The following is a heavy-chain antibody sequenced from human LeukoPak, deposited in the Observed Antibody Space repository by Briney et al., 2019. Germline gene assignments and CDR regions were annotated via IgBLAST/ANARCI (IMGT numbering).Heavy chain of an antibody. Sequence: PSETLSLTCTVSGGSISSHYWSWIRQPAGKGLEWIGRMYSSGSTDYNPSLKSRVTMSVDTSENQFSLKLSSVTAADTAVYYCAREDAAVGTAAPHDYWGQGTLVTVSS. CDR2: MYSSGST. CDR1: GGSISSHY. D-gene: IGHD6-13*01. J-gene: IGHJ4*02. V-gene: IGHV4-4*07. CDR3: AREDAAVGTAAPHDY.